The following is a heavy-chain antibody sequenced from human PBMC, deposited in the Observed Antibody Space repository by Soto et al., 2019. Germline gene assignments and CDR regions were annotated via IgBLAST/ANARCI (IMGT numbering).Heavy chain of an antibody. CDR1: GFTFSSYW. CDR3: ARAFGLVDY. CDR2: IKQDGSEK. V-gene: IGHV3-7*03. J-gene: IGHJ4*02. Sequence: GGSLRLSCVASGFTFSSYWMSWVRQAPGKGLEWVANIKQDGSEKYYVDSVKGRFTISRDNAKNSLYLQMNGLRAEDTAVYYCARAFGLVDYWGQGTLVTVSS. D-gene: IGHD3-10*01.